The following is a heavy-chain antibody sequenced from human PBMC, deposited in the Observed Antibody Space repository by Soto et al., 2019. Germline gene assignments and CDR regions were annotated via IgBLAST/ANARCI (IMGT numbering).Heavy chain of an antibody. CDR2: IYYSGTT. CDR3: ARESYYGSGATVVAY. Sequence: SEALSLTCTVSGGSISGYYWSWIRQPPGKGLEWIGYIYYSGTTSYNPSLNSRVTMSVDTSKNQFSLKVNSVTAADTAVYYCARESYYGSGATVVAYWGRGTLVTVSS. J-gene: IGHJ4*02. D-gene: IGHD3-10*01. CDR1: GGSISGYY. V-gene: IGHV4-59*01.